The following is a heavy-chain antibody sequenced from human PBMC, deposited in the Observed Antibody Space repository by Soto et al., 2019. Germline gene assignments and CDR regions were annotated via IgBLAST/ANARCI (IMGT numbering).Heavy chain of an antibody. CDR2: INHSGST. D-gene: IGHD3-3*01. CDR3: ARGERIYDFWSGYYKWYFDL. J-gene: IGHJ2*01. CDR1: GGSFSGYY. Sequence: QVQLQQWGAGLLKPSETLSLTCAVYGGSFSGYYWSWIRQPPGKGLGWIGEINHSGSTNYNPSLKSRVTISVDTSKNQFSLKLSSVTAADTAVYYCARGERIYDFWSGYYKWYFDLWGRGTLVTVSS. V-gene: IGHV4-34*01.